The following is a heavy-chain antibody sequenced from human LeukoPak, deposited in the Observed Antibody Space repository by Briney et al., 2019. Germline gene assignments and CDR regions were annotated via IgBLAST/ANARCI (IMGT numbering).Heavy chain of an antibody. V-gene: IGHV3-33*06. CDR3: AKALGGNYYYYMDV. D-gene: IGHD3-16*01. J-gene: IGHJ6*03. Sequence: GGSLRLSCAASGFTFSSYGMHWVRQAPGKGLEWVAVIWYDGSNEYYADSVKGRFTISRDNSKNTLYLRMNSLRAEDTAVYYCAKALGGNYYYYMDVWGKGTTVTVSS. CDR2: IWYDGSNE. CDR1: GFTFSSYG.